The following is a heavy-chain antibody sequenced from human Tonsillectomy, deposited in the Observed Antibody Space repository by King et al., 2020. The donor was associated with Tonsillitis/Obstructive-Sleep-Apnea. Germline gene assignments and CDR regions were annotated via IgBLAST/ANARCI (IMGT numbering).Heavy chain of an antibody. CDR2: IDWDDDK. J-gene: IGHJ6*03. CDR3: ARIQRWDYYYYMDV. V-gene: IGHV2-70*11. D-gene: IGHD4-23*01. Sequence: VTLQESGPALVKLTQTLTLTCTFSGFSLSTSGMCVSWIRQPPGKALEWLARIDWDDDKYYSTSLKTRLTISKDTSKNQVVLTMTNMDPVDTATYYCARIQRWDYYYYMDVWGKGTTVTVSS. CDR1: GFSLSTSGMC.